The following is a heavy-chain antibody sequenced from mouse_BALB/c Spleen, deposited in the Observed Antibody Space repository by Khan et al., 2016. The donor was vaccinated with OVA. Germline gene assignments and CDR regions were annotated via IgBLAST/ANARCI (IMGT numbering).Heavy chain of an antibody. J-gene: IGHJ1*01. V-gene: IGHV5-17*02. D-gene: IGHD2-4*01. CDR1: GFTFSSFG. Sequence: EVELVESGGGLVQPGGSRKLSCAASGFTFSSFGMHWVRQAPEKGLEWVAYVSLGSATIYYEDTVKGRFTISRDNPKQPLFLQMTSLRSEDTTIYYCARSLIATWYLDVWGAGTTVTVSS. CDR3: ARSLIATWYLDV. CDR2: VSLGSATI.